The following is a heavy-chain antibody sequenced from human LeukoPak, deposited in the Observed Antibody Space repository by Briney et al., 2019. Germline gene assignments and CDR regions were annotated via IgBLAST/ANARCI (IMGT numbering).Heavy chain of an antibody. J-gene: IGHJ4*01. Sequence: GGSLRLSCAASGFTVNRKRMTWVRQAPGKVLEWISFIYTGGNTYYADSVKGRFTISRDNSKNTIYLQMNNLRADDTAIYFCGSDPNGNYVGALGFWGRGTLVTVSS. CDR1: GFTVNRKR. D-gene: IGHD2-8*01. V-gene: IGHV3-53*01. CDR3: GSDPNGNYVGALGF. CDR2: IYTGGNT.